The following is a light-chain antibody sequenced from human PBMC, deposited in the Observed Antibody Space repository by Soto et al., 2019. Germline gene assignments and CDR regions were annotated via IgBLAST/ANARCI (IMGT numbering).Light chain of an antibody. Sequence: ENVLTQSPGTLSLSPGERATLSCRASQTVSSYLTWYQQRPGQAPRLLIYGASKRATGIPDRFSGSGSGYDFTLTIGRLEPEDFALYYCQKYGTSPISFGQDTRLEIK. CDR1: QTVSSY. V-gene: IGKV3-20*01. J-gene: IGKJ5*01. CDR2: GAS. CDR3: QKYGTSPIS.